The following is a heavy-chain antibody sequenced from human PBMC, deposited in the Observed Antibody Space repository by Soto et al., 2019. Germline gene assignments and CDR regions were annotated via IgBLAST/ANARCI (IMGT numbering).Heavy chain of an antibody. CDR3: ARAYYYDSSGYYFAPGHYGMDV. D-gene: IGHD3-22*01. J-gene: IGHJ6*02. Sequence: QVQLVQSGAEVKKPGALVKVSCKASGYTFISYGISWVRQAPGQGLEWMGWISGDNGNINYAQKVQGRVTMTTDTSTSTAYMELRSLRSDDTAAYYCARAYYYDSSGYYFAPGHYGMDVWGQGTTVTVSS. V-gene: IGHV1-18*01. CDR1: GYTFISYG. CDR2: ISGDNGNI.